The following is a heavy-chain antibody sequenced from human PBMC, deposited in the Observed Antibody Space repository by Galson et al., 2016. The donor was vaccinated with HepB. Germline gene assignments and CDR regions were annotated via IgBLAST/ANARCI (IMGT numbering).Heavy chain of an antibody. Sequence: LRLSCAASGFTFSGNSMNWVRQAPGKGLEWVSYISGRSSTIYYADSVKGRFTISRDNAKESLYLQMNSLRDEDTAVYFCARGLPDIVAVPAAILEYYFDSWGQGTRVTVSS. J-gene: IGHJ4*02. CDR1: GFTFSGNS. CDR2: ISGRSSTI. D-gene: IGHD2-2*01. CDR3: ARGLPDIVAVPAAILEYYFDS. V-gene: IGHV3-48*02.